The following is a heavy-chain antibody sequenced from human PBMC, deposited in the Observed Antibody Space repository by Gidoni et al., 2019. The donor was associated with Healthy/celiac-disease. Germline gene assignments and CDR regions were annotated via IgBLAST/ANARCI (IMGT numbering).Heavy chain of an antibody. Sequence: EVQLVQSGAEVKKPGESLKNPCKGSGYSFTSYWDGWVRQMPGQGLEWMGFIYPGDSDTIYSPSFQVQVTISADKSISTAYLQWSSLKASDTAMYYCARLSGYCSGGSCYPHAFDIWGQGTMVTVSS. D-gene: IGHD2-15*01. CDR1: GYSFTSYW. J-gene: IGHJ3*02. CDR3: ARLSGYCSGGSCYPHAFDI. CDR2: IYPGDSDT. V-gene: IGHV5-51*03.